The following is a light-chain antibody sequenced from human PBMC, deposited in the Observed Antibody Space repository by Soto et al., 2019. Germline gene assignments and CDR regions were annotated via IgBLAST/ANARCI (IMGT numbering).Light chain of an antibody. CDR1: SSDVGAYNS. CDR3: SSYTSSSTVV. J-gene: IGLJ3*02. V-gene: IGLV2-14*01. CDR2: DVS. Sequence: QSALTQPASVSGSPGQSITISCTGTSSDVGAYNSVSWYQQHPGKAPKLKIYDVSNRPSGVSNRFSGSKSGNTASLTISGLQAEDEADYYCSSYTSSSTVVFGGGTKLTVL.